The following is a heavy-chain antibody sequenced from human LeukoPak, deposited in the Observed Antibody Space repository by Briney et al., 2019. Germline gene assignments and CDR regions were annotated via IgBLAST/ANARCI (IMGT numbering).Heavy chain of an antibody. D-gene: IGHD3-22*01. CDR3: VTQRGYYDSPGNY. CDR2: IYYSVST. CDR1: GGSVSTNNYY. J-gene: IGHJ4*02. Sequence: PSETLSLTCTVSGGSVSTNNYYWGWIRQPPGKGLEWVGSIYYSVSTYYNPSLKSRITISIDTSKNQFSLKLSSVTAADTAVYCCVTQRGYYDSPGNYWGQGTLVTVSS. V-gene: IGHV4-39*01.